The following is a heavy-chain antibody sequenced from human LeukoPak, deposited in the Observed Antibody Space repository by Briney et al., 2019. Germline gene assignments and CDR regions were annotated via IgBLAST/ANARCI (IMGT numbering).Heavy chain of an antibody. CDR1: GGSISSGDYY. Sequence: PSQTLSLTCTVSGGSISSGDYYWSWIRQPPGKGLEWIGYIYSSGSTYYNPSLKSRVAMSIDTSNNQFSLKLSSVTAADTAVYYCARDRLRYSNYYFDYWGQGTLVTVSS. CDR3: ARDRLRYSNYYFDY. D-gene: IGHD4-11*01. CDR2: IYSSGST. V-gene: IGHV4-30-4*08. J-gene: IGHJ4*02.